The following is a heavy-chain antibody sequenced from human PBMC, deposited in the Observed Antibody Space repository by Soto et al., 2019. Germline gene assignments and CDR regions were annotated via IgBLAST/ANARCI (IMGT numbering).Heavy chain of an antibody. V-gene: IGHV3-23*01. CDR1: GFIFNIYA. CDR2: LTSTGGT. J-gene: IGHJ4*02. D-gene: IGHD3-10*01. CDR3: AKDGDLYSGYFDY. Sequence: PGGSLRLSCAASGFIFNIYAMSWVRHAPGKGLEWVSTLTSTGGTYYADSVKGRFPISRDNSKNTLYLQMNNLRAEDTAVYYCAKDGDLYSGYFDYWGQGTLVTVSS.